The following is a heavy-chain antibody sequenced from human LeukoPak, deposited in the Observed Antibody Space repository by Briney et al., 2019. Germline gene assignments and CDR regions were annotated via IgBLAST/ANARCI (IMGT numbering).Heavy chain of an antibody. D-gene: IGHD2-15*01. J-gene: IGHJ4*02. Sequence: SETLSLTCTVSGGSISSSSHYWGWIRQPPGKGLEWIGNIYYNGGTYYNPSLKSRVTISVDTSKKQFSLKLSSVTAADTAVYYCASVVVAATYFDFWGQGTLVTVSS. CDR1: GGSISSSSHY. CDR3: ASVVVAATYFDF. CDR2: IYYNGGT. V-gene: IGHV4-39*01.